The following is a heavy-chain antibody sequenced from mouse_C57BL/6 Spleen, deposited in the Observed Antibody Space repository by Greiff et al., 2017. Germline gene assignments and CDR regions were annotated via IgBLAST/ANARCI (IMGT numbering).Heavy chain of an antibody. CDR2: LDPSDSYT. J-gene: IGHJ4*01. CDR3: ARFNYGAMDY. D-gene: IGHD1-1*01. V-gene: IGHV1-69*01. CDR1: GYTFTSSW. Sequence: QVQLQQPGAELVMPGASVKLSCKASGYTFTSSWMHWVKQRPGQGLEWIGELDPSDSYTNYNQKFKGKSTLTVDKSSSTAYMQLSSLTSEDSAVYYCARFNYGAMDYWGQGTSVTVSS.